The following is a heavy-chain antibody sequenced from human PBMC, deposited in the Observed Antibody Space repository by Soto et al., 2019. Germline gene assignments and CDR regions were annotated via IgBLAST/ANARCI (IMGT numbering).Heavy chain of an antibody. D-gene: IGHD3-3*01. Sequence: ASEKVSCKASGYTFTSYDINWVRQATGQGLEWMGWMNPNSGNTGYAQKFQGRVTMTRNTSISTAYMELSSLRSEDTAVYYCARVREYDFWSGYYFDAFDIRGQGTMDTVSS. J-gene: IGHJ3*02. CDR2: MNPNSGNT. CDR3: ARVREYDFWSGYYFDAFDI. CDR1: GYTFTSYD. V-gene: IGHV1-8*01.